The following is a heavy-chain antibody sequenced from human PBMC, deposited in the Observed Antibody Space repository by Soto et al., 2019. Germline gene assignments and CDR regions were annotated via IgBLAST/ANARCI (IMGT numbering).Heavy chain of an antibody. CDR3: ARGRRVLAARPKEKNYYYYGMDV. Sequence: SETLSLTCAVYGGSFSGYYWSWIRQPPGKGLEWIGEINHSGSTNYNPSLKSRVTISVDTAKNQFSLKRGSVTAADTAVYYCARGRRVLAARPKEKNYYYYGMDVWGQGTTVTVSS. CDR1: GGSFSGYY. D-gene: IGHD6-6*01. J-gene: IGHJ6*02. V-gene: IGHV4-34*01. CDR2: INHSGST.